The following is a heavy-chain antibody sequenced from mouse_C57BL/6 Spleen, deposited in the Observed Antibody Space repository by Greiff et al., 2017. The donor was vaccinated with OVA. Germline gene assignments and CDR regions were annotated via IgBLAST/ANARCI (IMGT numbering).Heavy chain of an antibody. D-gene: IGHD4-1*01. V-gene: IGHV3-6*01. CDR2: ISYDGSN. Sequence: EVKLVESGPGLVKPSQSLSLTCSVTGYSITSGYYWNWIRQFPGNKLEWMGYISYDGSNNYNPSLKNRISITRDTSKNQFFLKLNSVTTEDTATYYCARNWDEGYFDVWGTGTTVTVSS. CDR1: GYSITSGYY. CDR3: ARNWDEGYFDV. J-gene: IGHJ1*03.